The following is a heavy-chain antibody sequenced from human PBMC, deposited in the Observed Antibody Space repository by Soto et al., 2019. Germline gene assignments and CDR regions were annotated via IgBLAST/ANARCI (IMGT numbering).Heavy chain of an antibody. V-gene: IGHV3-23*01. Sequence: GGSLRLSCGASGSTFSNYALTWVRQAPGKGLEWVSTIGSSGDVTFYVDSVKGRFTVSRDNSKNTLYLQMNSLRAEDTAVYYRAKYILPTTPYFHYWGQGALVTVSS. D-gene: IGHD5-12*01. J-gene: IGHJ4*02. CDR3: AKYILPTTPYFHY. CDR2: IGSSGDVT. CDR1: GSTFSNYA.